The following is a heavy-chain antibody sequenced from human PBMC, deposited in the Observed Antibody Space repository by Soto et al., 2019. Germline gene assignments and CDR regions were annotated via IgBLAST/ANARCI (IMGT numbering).Heavy chain of an antibody. CDR3: ASPFGVVRWFDP. Sequence: GGSLRLSCAASGFTFSGYAMSWVRQAPGKGLEWVSAISGSGGSTYYADSVKGRFTISRDNSKNTLYLQMNSLRAEDTAVYYCASPFGVVRWFDPWGQGTLVTVSS. D-gene: IGHD3-3*01. V-gene: IGHV3-23*01. J-gene: IGHJ5*02. CDR1: GFTFSGYA. CDR2: ISGSGGST.